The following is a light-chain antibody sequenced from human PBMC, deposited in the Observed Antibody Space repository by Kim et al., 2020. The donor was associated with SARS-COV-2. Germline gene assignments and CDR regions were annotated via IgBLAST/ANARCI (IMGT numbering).Light chain of an antibody. V-gene: IGLV3-21*02. J-gene: IGLJ2*01. CDR1: KDGLKS. Sequence: APGEEATVGFGGDKDGLKSVHWYRKKAGQAPVPVVHDDNDRPSGFPERYSCSNSGDTDTLIISRGEVRDEADYYYQVWQRSGEQVVFGGGTQLTVL. CDR3: QVWQRSGEQVV. CDR2: DDN.